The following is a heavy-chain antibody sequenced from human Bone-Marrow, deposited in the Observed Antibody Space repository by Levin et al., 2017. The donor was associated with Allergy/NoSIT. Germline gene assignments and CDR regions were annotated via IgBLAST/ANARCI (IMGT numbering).Heavy chain of an antibody. CDR1: GFSFSTWK. CDR3: VRDSGYGGDDY. CDR2: ISPSGDNI. V-gene: IGHV3-48*02. D-gene: IGHD5-18*01. Sequence: GESLKISCTASGFSFSTWKMNWVRQAPGKGLEWISYISPSGDNIHYADSVTGRFTISRDNAKKSLYLQMSSLRDGDTALYYCVRDSGYGGDDYWGQGTLVTVSS. J-gene: IGHJ4*02.